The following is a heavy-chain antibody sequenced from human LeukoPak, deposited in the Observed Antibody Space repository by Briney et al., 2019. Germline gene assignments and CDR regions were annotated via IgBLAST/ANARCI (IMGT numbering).Heavy chain of an antibody. V-gene: IGHV1-46*01. CDR3: ARDGSWSFGH. Sequence: ASVKVSCKASGYSFGSNSMHWVRQAPGQGLEWMGIIDPRGDSTANARKFQGRVTVTMDTSTSIVYMELSSLTSEDTAVYYCARDGSWSFGHWGQGTLVTVSS. D-gene: IGHD6-13*01. CDR2: IDPRGDST. CDR1: GYSFGSNS. J-gene: IGHJ4*02.